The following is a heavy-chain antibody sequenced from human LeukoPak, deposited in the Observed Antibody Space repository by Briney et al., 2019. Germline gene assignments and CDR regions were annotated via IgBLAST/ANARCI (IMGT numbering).Heavy chain of an antibody. Sequence: SETLSLTCTVSGGSISSYYWSWIRQPPGKGLEWIGYIYYSGSTNYNPSLKSRVTISVDTSENQFSLKLSSVTAADTAVYYCARVVGATRGPSFDYWGQGTLVTVSS. D-gene: IGHD1-26*01. CDR3: ARVVGATRGPSFDY. J-gene: IGHJ4*02. CDR1: GGSISSYY. CDR2: IYYSGST. V-gene: IGHV4-59*01.